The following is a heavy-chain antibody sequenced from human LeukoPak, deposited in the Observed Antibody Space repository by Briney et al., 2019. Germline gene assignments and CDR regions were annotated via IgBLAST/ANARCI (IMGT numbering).Heavy chain of an antibody. Sequence: GGSLRLSCAASGFTFSSYWMSWVRQAPGKGLEWVANIKQDGSEKYYVDSVKGRFTISRDNAKNSLYLQMNSLRAEDTAVYYCARGGYCSSTSCNWFDPWGQGTLVTVSS. CDR2: IKQDGSEK. J-gene: IGHJ5*02. V-gene: IGHV3-7*01. CDR1: GFTFSSYW. CDR3: ARGGYCSSTSCNWFDP. D-gene: IGHD2-2*01.